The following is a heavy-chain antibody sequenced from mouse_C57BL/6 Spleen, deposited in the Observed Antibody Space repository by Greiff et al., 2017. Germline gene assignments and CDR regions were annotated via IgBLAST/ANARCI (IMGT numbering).Heavy chain of an antibody. V-gene: IGHV1-76*01. CDR1: GYTFTDYY. CDR2: IYPGSGNT. CDR3: ARAPYYGSSNYFDY. J-gene: IGHJ2*01. D-gene: IGHD1-1*01. Sequence: VKLMESGAELVRPGASVKLSCKASGYTFTDYYINWVKQRPGQGLEWIARIYPGSGNTYYNEKFKGKATLTAEKSSSTAYMQLSSLTSEDSAVYFCARAPYYGSSNYFDYWGQGTTLTVSS.